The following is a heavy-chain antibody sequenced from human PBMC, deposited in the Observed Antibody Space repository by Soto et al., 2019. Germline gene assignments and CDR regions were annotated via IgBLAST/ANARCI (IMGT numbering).Heavy chain of an antibody. CDR1: GFTFSSYG. Sequence: QVQLVESGGGVVQPGRSLRLSCAASGFTFSSYGMHWVRQAPGKGLEWVAVISYDGSNKYYADSVKGRFTISRDNSKNTLYLQMNSLRAEDTAVYYCASTVAGMDYYYYMDVWGEGTTVTVSS. V-gene: IGHV3-30*03. CDR3: ASTVAGMDYYYYMDV. J-gene: IGHJ6*03. D-gene: IGHD6-19*01. CDR2: ISYDGSNK.